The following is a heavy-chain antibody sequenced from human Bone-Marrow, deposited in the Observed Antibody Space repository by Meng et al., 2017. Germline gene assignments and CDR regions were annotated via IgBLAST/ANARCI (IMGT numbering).Heavy chain of an antibody. J-gene: IGHJ4*02. CDR2: INPNSGGT. Sequence: QGQLVQSGAEVKKPGASGKVSCKASGYTFTGYYMHWVRQAPGQGLEWMGRINPNSGGTNYAQKFQGRVTMTRDTSISTAYMELSRLRSDDTAVYYCAVHYYGSGSSTFDYWGQGTLVTVSS. CDR3: AVHYYGSGSSTFDY. V-gene: IGHV1-2*06. D-gene: IGHD3-10*01. CDR1: GYTFTGYY.